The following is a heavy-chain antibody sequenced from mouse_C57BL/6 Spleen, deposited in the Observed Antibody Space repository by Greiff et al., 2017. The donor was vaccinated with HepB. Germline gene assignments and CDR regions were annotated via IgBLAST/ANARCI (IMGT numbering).Heavy chain of an antibody. J-gene: IGHJ2*01. CDR3: ARGAAYSNLDY. Sequence: QVQLQQSGPELVKPGASVKISCKASGYAFSSSWMNWVKQRPGKGLEWIGRIYPGDGDTNYNGKFKGKATLTADKSSSTAYMQLSSLTSEDSAVYFCARGAAYSNLDYWGQGTTLTVSS. D-gene: IGHD2-5*01. CDR1: GYAFSSSW. CDR2: IYPGDGDT. V-gene: IGHV1-82*01.